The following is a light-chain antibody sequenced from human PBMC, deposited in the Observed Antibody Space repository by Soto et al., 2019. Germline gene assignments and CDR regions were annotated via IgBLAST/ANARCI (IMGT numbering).Light chain of an antibody. CDR3: AAWDDSLSVV. CDR1: SSNIGSNY. J-gene: IGLJ2*01. CDR2: RNN. V-gene: IGLV1-47*01. Sequence: SVLTQPPSASGTPGQRVTISCSGSSSNIGSNYVYWYQQLPGTAPKLLIYRNNQRPSGVPDRFSGSKSGTSASLAISGLRSEDEADYYCAAWDDSLSVVFGGGTQLTVL.